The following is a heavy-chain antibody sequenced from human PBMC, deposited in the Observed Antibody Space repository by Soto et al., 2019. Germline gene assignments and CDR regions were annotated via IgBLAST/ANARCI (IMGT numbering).Heavy chain of an antibody. CDR3: ARVVSRGYCSSTSCYTGFLDV. D-gene: IGHD2-2*01. CDR1: GYTFTSYH. CDR2: INPSGGST. V-gene: IGHV1-46*01. J-gene: IGHJ6*02. Sequence: ASVKVSCKASGYTFTSYHMHWVRQAPGQGLEWMGIINPSGGSTSYAQKFQGRVTMTRDTSTSTVYMELSSLRSEDTAVYYCARVVSRGYCSSTSCYTGFLDVWGQGTTVTVSS.